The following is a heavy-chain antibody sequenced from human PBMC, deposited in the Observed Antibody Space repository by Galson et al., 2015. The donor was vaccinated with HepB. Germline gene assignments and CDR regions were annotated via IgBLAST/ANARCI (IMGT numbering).Heavy chain of an antibody. CDR1: GGSISSGSYY. D-gene: IGHD2-2*01. V-gene: IGHV4-61*02. Sequence: TLSLTCTVSGGSISSGSYYWSWIRQPAGKGLEWIGRIYTSGSTNYNPSLKSRVTMSVDTSKNQFSLKLSSVTAADTAVYYCARAPRPSPSAVVVPAAYAPYYMDVWGKGTTVTVSS. CDR3: ARAPRPSPSAVVVPAAYAPYYMDV. J-gene: IGHJ6*03. CDR2: IYTSGST.